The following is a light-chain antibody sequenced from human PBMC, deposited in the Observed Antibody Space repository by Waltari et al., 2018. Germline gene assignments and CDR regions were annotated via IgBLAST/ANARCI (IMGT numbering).Light chain of an antibody. CDR3: CSYATSSSSWV. J-gene: IGLJ3*02. CDR1: SSDDGKYHL. Sequence: QSALTQPASVSGSPGQSITTPCPGTSSDDGKYHLVSSSQHHPGKAPKLLIYEGSKPPSGVSNRCSGSKSDNTSHLTHAGLQADDEADYYCCSYATSSSSWVLGGGTKLTVL. CDR2: EGS. V-gene: IGLV2-23*01.